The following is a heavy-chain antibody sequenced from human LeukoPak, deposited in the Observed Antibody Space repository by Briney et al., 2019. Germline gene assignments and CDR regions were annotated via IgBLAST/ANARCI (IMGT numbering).Heavy chain of an antibody. D-gene: IGHD5-24*01. CDR1: GGTFSSYA. J-gene: IGHJ5*02. CDR2: IIPIFGTA. V-gene: IGHV1-69*13. Sequence: SVKVSCKASGGTFSSYAISWVRQAPGQGLEWMGGIIPIFGTANYAQKFQGRVTITADESTSTAYMELSSLRSEDTAVYYCARGGKRDGYNGNWFDPWGQGTLVTVSS. CDR3: ARGGKRDGYNGNWFDP.